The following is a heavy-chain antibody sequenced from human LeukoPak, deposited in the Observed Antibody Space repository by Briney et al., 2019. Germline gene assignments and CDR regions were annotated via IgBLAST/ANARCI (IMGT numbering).Heavy chain of an antibody. V-gene: IGHV5-51*01. CDR2: IYPGDSDT. CDR1: GYSFTSYW. D-gene: IGHD6-19*01. Sequence: GESLKISCKGSGYSFTSYWIGWVRQMPGKGLEWMGIIYPGDSDTRYSPSFQGQVTISADKSIRTAYLQWSRLKASDTAMYYCARCPSIAVAGTGFDYWGQGTLVTVSS. CDR3: ARCPSIAVAGTGFDY. J-gene: IGHJ4*02.